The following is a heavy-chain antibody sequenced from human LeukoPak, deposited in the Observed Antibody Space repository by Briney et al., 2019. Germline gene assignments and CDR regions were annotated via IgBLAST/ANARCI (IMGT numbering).Heavy chain of an antibody. CDR1: GFTFDDSA. CDR3: VRRGDGYAFDI. J-gene: IGHJ3*02. D-gene: IGHD5-24*01. CDR2: ISWSSGDR. V-gene: IGHV3-9*01. Sequence: GGSLRLSCAASGFTFDDSAMHWVRQAVGKGLEWVSGISWSSGDRIYADSVKGRFTISRDNDKNSLYLQMDSLRVEDTALYFCVRRGDGYAFDIWGQGTVVTVSS.